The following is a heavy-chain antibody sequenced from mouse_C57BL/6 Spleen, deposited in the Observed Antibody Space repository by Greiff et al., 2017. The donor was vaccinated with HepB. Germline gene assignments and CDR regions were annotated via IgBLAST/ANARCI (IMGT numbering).Heavy chain of an antibody. CDR1: GYTFTSYW. D-gene: IGHD2-4*01. CDR3: ARIRGEDYDPYYYAMDY. V-gene: IGHV1-64*01. J-gene: IGHJ4*01. Sequence: QVQLQQPGAELVKPGASVKLSCKASGYTFTSYWMHWVKQRPGQGLEWIGMIHPNSGSTNYNEKFKSKATLTVDKSSSTAYMQLSSLTSEDSAVYYCARIRGEDYDPYYYAMDYWGQGTSVTVSS. CDR2: IHPNSGST.